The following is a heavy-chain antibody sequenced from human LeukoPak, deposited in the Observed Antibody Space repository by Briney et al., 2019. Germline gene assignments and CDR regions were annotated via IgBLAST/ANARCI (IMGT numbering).Heavy chain of an antibody. D-gene: IGHD2-8*01. CDR3: ARDSVVRAEYYFDY. CDR1: GGTFSSYA. Sequence: ASVKVSCKASGGTFSSYAISWVRQAPGQGLEWMGWINPNSGGTNYAQKFQGRVTMTRDTSISTAYMELSRLRSDDTAVYYCARDSVVRAEYYFDYWGQGTLVTVSS. V-gene: IGHV1-2*02. J-gene: IGHJ4*02. CDR2: INPNSGGT.